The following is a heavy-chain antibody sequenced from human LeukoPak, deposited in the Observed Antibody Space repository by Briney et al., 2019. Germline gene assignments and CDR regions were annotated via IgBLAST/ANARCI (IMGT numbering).Heavy chain of an antibody. CDR2: IGADNANT. J-gene: IGHJ4*02. Sequence: GASVKVSCKASGYAFVSYGISWVRQAPGQGLEWMGWIGADNANTNYAKKLQGRVTMTTDTSTNTAYMELRSLTSDDTAVYFCARSGRTATTHFDYWGQGTLVTVSS. CDR3: ARSGRTATTHFDY. CDR1: GYAFVSYG. V-gene: IGHV1-18*01. D-gene: IGHD4-17*01.